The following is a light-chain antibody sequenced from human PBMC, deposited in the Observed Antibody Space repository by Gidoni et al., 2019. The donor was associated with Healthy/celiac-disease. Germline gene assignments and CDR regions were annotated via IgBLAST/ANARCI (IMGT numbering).Light chain of an antibody. Sequence: IQMTQSPSSLSASVGDRVTITCRASQSISSYLNWYQQKPGKAPKLLIYAASSLQSGVPSRFSGSGSGTDFTLTISSLHPEDFATYYCQQSYSTPHTFXXXTKLEIK. CDR2: AAS. CDR3: QQSYSTPHT. V-gene: IGKV1-39*01. CDR1: QSISSY. J-gene: IGKJ2*01.